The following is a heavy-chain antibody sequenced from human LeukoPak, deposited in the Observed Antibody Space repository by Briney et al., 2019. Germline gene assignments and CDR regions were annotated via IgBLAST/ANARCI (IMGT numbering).Heavy chain of an antibody. D-gene: IGHD3-22*01. CDR3: ARHYDSTGYYFDY. Sequence: KPSETLSLTCSVSGGSINHYYCSWIRQPPGKGLEWIGYIYYTGSTNYNPSLKSRVTISVDTSKNQFSLKLNSVTAADTAVYYCARHYDSTGYYFDYWGQGTLVTVSS. CDR2: IYYTGST. V-gene: IGHV4-59*01. J-gene: IGHJ4*02. CDR1: GGSINHYY.